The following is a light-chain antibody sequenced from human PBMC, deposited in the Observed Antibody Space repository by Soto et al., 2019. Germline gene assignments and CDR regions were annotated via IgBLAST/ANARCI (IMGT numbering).Light chain of an antibody. Sequence: EVPLTQSPCPLSLSLGYRASLFCRAIQCVSSNYLAWYQQKPGQAPRPLIYDASSWATGIPDRFSGSGYGTDFNLTISSLETEDFAIYYCQHYGTSPITFGQGTQLEIK. J-gene: IGKJ5*01. CDR1: QCVSSNY. CDR3: QHYGTSPIT. V-gene: IGKV3-20*01. CDR2: DAS.